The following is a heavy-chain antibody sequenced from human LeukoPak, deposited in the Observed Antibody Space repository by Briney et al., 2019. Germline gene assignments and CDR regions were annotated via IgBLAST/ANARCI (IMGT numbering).Heavy chain of an antibody. D-gene: IGHD5-18*01. Sequence: PSETLSLTCSVSGGSIKTYYWSWIRQPAGKGLEWIGRIYYSGSTNYNPSLKSRVTISVDTSKNQFSLKLSSVTAADTAVYYCARTTEGGYTYDYFYYYYMDVWGEGTTVTISS. CDR2: IYYSGST. CDR1: GGSIKTYY. V-gene: IGHV4-4*07. CDR3: ARTTEGGYTYDYFYYYYMDV. J-gene: IGHJ6*03.